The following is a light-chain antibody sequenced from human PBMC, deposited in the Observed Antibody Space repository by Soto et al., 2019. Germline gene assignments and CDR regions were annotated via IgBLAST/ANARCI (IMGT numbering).Light chain of an antibody. V-gene: IGLV1-44*01. Sequence: QTVVTQPPSASGTPGQRVTISCSGSSSNIGSNTVNWYQQLPGTAPKLLIYSNNQRPSGVPDRFSGSKSGTSASLAISGLQSEDEADYYCAAWDDCLNGRVFGGGTKVTVL. J-gene: IGLJ3*02. CDR3: AAWDDCLNGRV. CDR1: SSNIGSNT. CDR2: SNN.